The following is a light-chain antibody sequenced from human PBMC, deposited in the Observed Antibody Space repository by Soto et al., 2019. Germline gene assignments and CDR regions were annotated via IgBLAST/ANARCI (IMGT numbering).Light chain of an antibody. CDR3: QSYDSSLSGSYV. Sequence: QSVLTQPPSVSGAPGQRVTISCTGSSSNIGAGYDVYWYQQLPGTAPKLLIYGNSNRPSGVPDRFSGSKSGTSASLAITGRQAEDEADYYCQSYDSSLSGSYVFGTGTKLTVL. CDR1: SSNIGAGYD. V-gene: IGLV1-40*01. J-gene: IGLJ1*01. CDR2: GNS.